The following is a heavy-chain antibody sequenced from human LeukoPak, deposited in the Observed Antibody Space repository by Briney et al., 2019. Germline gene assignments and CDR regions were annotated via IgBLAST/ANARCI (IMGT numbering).Heavy chain of an antibody. J-gene: IGHJ4*02. D-gene: IGHD3-9*01. CDR2: IYHTGGT. CDR1: GXSVSSGSYY. V-gene: IGHV4-61*01. CDR3: ARDVRTINVLTGYYRPYYFDY. Sequence: PSETLSLTCTVSGXSVSSGSYYWSWIRQPPGKGLEWIGHIYHTGGTNYNPSLKSRVTISLDTSKNQFSLKLTSVSAADTAVYYCARDVRTINVLTGYYRPYYFDYWGQGTLVTVSS.